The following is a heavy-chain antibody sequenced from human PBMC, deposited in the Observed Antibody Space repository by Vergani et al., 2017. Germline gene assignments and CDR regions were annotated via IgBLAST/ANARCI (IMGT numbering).Heavy chain of an antibody. CDR1: GGTFSSYT. Sequence: QVQLVQSGAEVKKPGSSVKVSCKASGGTFSSYTISWVRQAPGQGLEWMGRIIPILGIANYAQKFQGRVTITADKSTSTAYMELSSLRSEDTAVYYCAIGYYYGSGNYYYYGMDVWGQGTTVTVSS. CDR3: AIGYYYGSGNYYYYGMDV. D-gene: IGHD3-10*01. CDR2: IIPILGIA. V-gene: IGHV1-69*02. J-gene: IGHJ6*02.